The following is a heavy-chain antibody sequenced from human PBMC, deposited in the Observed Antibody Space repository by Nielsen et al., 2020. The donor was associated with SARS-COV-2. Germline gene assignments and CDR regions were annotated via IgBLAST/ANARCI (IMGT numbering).Heavy chain of an antibody. V-gene: IGHV3-30*03. J-gene: IGHJ6*02. Sequence: GESLKISCAASGFTFSSYAMHWVRQAPGKGLEWVAVISYDGSNKYYADSVKGRFTISRDNSKNTLYLQMNSLRAVDTAVYYCARSAYSGFSNNWDPYYYYYYGLDVWGQGTTVTVSS. CDR2: ISYDGSNK. D-gene: IGHD6-13*01. CDR3: ARSAYSGFSNNWDPYYYYYYGLDV. CDR1: GFTFSSYA.